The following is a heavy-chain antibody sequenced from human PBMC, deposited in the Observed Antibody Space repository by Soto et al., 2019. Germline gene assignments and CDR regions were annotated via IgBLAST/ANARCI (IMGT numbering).Heavy chain of an antibody. CDR1: GLTFSNYA. V-gene: IGHV3-23*01. Sequence: GGSLRLSCAASGLTFSNYAMSWVRQTPETGLEWVSAISGRGGRGGTYYADSVKGRFSISRDDSKNTLYLQMERLRTEDTAIYFCAKGSAAYCRVAFCYGFDSWGQGILVTVSS. CDR2: ISGRGGRGGT. J-gene: IGHJ4*02. D-gene: IGHD2-15*01. CDR3: AKGSAAYCRVAFCYGFDS.